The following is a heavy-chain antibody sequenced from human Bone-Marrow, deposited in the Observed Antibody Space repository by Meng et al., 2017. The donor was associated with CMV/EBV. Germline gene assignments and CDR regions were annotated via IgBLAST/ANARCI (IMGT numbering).Heavy chain of an antibody. CDR1: GFTFSSYW. CDR3: ARDKRVVAFTSYYYGMDV. V-gene: IGHV3-7*01. D-gene: IGHD2-15*01. CDR2: IKQDGSEK. J-gene: IGHJ6*02. Sequence: GESLKISCAASGFTFSSYWMSWVRQAPGKGLEWVANIKQDGSEKYYVDSVKGRFTISRDNAKNSLYLQMNSLRAEDTAVYYCARDKRVVAFTSYYYGMDVWGQGTTVTVSS.